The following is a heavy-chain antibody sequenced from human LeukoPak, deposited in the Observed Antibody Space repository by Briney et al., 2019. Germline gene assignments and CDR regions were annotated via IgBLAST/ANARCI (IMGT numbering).Heavy chain of an antibody. V-gene: IGHV1-18*01. CDR3: ARCGSDYDGGAFDI. CDR1: GYIFTSYG. CDR2: ISAYNGNI. Sequence: ASVKVSCKASGYIFTSYGISWVRQAPGQGLEWMGWISAYNGNINYAQKFQGRVTMTTDTSTSTAYMDLRSLRSDDTAVYYCARCGSDYDGGAFDIWGQGTMVTVSS. J-gene: IGHJ3*02. D-gene: IGHD2-21*02.